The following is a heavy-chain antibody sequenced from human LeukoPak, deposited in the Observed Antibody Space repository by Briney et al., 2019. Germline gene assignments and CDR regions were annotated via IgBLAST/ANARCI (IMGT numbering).Heavy chain of an antibody. CDR2: IRNKANRYTT. D-gene: IGHD1-26*01. CDR3: ARTSGSYSGGAFDI. J-gene: IGHJ3*02. CDR1: GFTFSDHY. Sequence: GGSLSLSCSASGFTFSDHYMSWVRQAPGKGLEWVGRIRNKANRYTTEYAASVKGSFTFSRDDSKNSLYLQMNSLKPEDTAMYYCARTSGSYSGGAFDIWGRGTMVTASS. V-gene: IGHV3-72*01.